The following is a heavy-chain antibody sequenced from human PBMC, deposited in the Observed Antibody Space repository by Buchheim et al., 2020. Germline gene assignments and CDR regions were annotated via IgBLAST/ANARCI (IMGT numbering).Heavy chain of an antibody. CDR1: GLTFSDYA. CDR3: AKNIGPLEWVLYGLDV. Sequence: EVQLLESGGDSVQPGESLRLSCVASGLTFSDYAMTWVHQAPGKGLEWVSAISGSGGSAYYADSVKGRFTASRDNSKNTLSLQMNSLRADDTAIYYCAKNIGPLEWVLYGLDVWGQGTT. J-gene: IGHJ6*02. CDR2: ISGSGGSA. D-gene: IGHD3-3*01. V-gene: IGHV3-23*01.